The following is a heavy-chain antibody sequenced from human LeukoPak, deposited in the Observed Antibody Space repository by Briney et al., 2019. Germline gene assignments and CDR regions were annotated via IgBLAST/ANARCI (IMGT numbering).Heavy chain of an antibody. CDR2: INPNTGGT. Sequence: ASVKVSCKASGYTFTGYYVHWVRQAPGQGLEWMGWINPNTGGTNYAQKFQGRVTMTKDTSTNAAHMELNKLTSDDTAVYYCGRGNKSFDPWGQGTLVTVSS. V-gene: IGHV1-2*02. CDR1: GYTFTGYY. J-gene: IGHJ5*02. CDR3: GRGNKSFDP.